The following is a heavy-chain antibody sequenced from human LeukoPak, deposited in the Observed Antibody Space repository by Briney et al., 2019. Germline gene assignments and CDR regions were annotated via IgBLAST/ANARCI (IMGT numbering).Heavy chain of an antibody. J-gene: IGHJ6*03. V-gene: IGHV1-8*01. Sequence: ASVKVSCKASGYTFTSYDINWVRQATGQGLEWMGWMNPNSGNTGYAQKFQGRVTMTRNTSISTAYMELSSLRSEDTAVYYCARERTTSVGREYYYYYYYMDVWGKGTTVTVSS. CDR3: ARERTTSVGREYYYYYYYMDV. D-gene: IGHD1-1*01. CDR1: GYTFTSYD. CDR2: MNPNSGNT.